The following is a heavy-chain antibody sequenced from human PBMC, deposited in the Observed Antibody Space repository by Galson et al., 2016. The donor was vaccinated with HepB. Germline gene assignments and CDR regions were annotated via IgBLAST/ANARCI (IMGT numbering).Heavy chain of an antibody. D-gene: IGHD6-13*01. Sequence: FLRLSCAASGFTFSSQWMNWVRQAPGRGLEWVANINHDGSTTYYADSVRGRFIISRDSSKNTLYLQMNSLRAEDTAVYYCARSLEYSSSWSDSNASPQFDRWGQGILVTVAS. V-gene: IGHV3-7*01. J-gene: IGHJ4*02. CDR2: INHDGSTT. CDR3: ARSLEYSSSWSDSNASPQFDR. CDR1: GFTFSSQW.